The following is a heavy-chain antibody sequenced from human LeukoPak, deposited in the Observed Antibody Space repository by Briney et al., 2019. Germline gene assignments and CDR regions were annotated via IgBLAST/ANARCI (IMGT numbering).Heavy chain of an antibody. D-gene: IGHD3-10*01. CDR2: ISAYNGNT. Sequence: ASVKVSCKASGYTFTSYGISWVRQAPGQGLEWMGWISAYNGNTNYAQKLQGRVTMTTDTSTSTAYMELRSLRSDDTAVYYCARNPIPMVRGPGAPPPLFGMDVWGQGTTVTVSS. V-gene: IGHV1-18*01. CDR1: GYTFTSYG. J-gene: IGHJ6*02. CDR3: ARNPIPMVRGPGAPPPLFGMDV.